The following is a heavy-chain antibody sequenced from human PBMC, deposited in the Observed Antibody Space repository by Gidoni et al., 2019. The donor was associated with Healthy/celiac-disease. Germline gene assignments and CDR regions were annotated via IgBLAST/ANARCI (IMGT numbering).Heavy chain of an antibody. CDR3: TRARGDSNYFDY. CDR1: GFTFSSYG. J-gene: IGHJ4*02. Sequence: QVQLVESGGGVVQPGSSLSLSCAASGFTFSSYGMHWVRQAPGKGLEWVAVIWYDGSKKYYADSVKGRFTISRDNSKNTLYLKMNSLRAEDTDVYYCTRARGDSNYFDYWGQGTLVTVSS. V-gene: IGHV3-33*01. D-gene: IGHD2-21*02. CDR2: IWYDGSKK.